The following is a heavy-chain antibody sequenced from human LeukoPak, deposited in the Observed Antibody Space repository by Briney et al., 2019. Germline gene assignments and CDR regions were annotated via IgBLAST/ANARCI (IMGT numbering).Heavy chain of an antibody. Sequence: ASVKVSCKASGYTFIGYYLHWVRQAPGQGLEWIGWINPKSGDSNHAKKFQERVTMTGDTSISTAYMELSSLRSNDTAVYYCARGDTATFDYWGQGTLVTVSS. CDR3: ARGDTATFDY. CDR1: GYTFIGYY. D-gene: IGHD5-18*01. J-gene: IGHJ4*02. V-gene: IGHV1-2*02. CDR2: INPKSGDS.